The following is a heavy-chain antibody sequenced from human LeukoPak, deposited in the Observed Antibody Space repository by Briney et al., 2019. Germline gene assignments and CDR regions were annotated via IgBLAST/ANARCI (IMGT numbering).Heavy chain of an antibody. CDR2: IKQEGSDK. J-gene: IGHJ4*02. CDR3: GREVPGGATILDC. D-gene: IGHD1-26*01. Sequence: GGSLRLSCAGSGFTFSTYWMSWVRQAPGKGLEWVANIKQEGSDKYYVDSVKGRFTISRDNGKNSLYLQMNSLRADDTAVYYCGREVPGGATILDCWGQGTLVTVSS. CDR1: GFTFSTYW. V-gene: IGHV3-7*04.